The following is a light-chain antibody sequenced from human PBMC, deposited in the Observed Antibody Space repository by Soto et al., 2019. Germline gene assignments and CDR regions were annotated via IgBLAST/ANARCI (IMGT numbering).Light chain of an antibody. V-gene: IGKV3-20*01. Sequence: EIVLTQSPGTLSLSPGERATLSCRASQSINSRYLDWYQQKPGQAPRHLIYGASSRATGIPDRFSGSGSGTDFTLTISRLEPEDFAVYYCHQCGSSPGFTFDPVTKVDIK. CDR1: QSINSRY. J-gene: IGKJ3*01. CDR2: GAS. CDR3: HQCGSSPGFT.